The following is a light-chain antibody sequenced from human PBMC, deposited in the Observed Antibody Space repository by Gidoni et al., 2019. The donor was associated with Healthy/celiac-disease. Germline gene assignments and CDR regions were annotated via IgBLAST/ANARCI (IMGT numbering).Light chain of an antibody. CDR1: KLGDKY. V-gene: IGLV3-1*01. CDR3: QAWDSSRGV. CDR2: QDT. Sequence: SYELTQPPSVSVSPGQTASITCSGDKLGDKYACWYQQKPGQSPVLVIFQDTKRPPGIPERFSGSNSGNTATLTISGTQAMDEADYYCQAWDSSRGVFGTGTKVTVL. J-gene: IGLJ1*01.